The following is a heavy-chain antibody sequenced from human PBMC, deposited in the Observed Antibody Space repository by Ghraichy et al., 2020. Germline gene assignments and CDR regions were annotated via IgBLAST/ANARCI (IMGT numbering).Heavy chain of an antibody. V-gene: IGHV3-21*01. CDR1: GFTFSNYN. D-gene: IGHD2-8*01. Sequence: GGSLRLSCAASGFTFSNYNMNWVRQAPGKGLEWVSSISRSSSYIYYADSVKGRFTISRDNAKNSLYLQMNSLRAEDTAVYYCARVRCTHGICYTLDYWGQGTLVTVSS. CDR2: ISRSSSYI. CDR3: ARVRCTHGICYTLDY. J-gene: IGHJ4*02.